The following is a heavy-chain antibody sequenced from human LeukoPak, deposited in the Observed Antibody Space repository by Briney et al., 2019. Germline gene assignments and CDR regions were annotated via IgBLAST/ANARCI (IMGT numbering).Heavy chain of an antibody. Sequence: GGSLRLSCAASGFTFNSYGMYWVRQGPGKGLEGVAFIRSDGTNKYYADSVRGRFTISRDNAKNSLYLQMNSLRAEDTAVYYCARVRVTMVRGVIIKDYYYYYMDVWGKGTTVTVSS. CDR2: IRSDGTNK. J-gene: IGHJ6*03. CDR1: GFTFNSYG. CDR3: ARVRVTMVRGVIIKDYYYYYMDV. V-gene: IGHV3-30*02. D-gene: IGHD3-10*01.